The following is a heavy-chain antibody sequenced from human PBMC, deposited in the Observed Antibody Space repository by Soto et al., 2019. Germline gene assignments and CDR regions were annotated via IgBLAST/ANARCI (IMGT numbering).Heavy chain of an antibody. CDR3: ARAKSTGYDILTGYYGNWFDP. V-gene: IGHV4-31*03. D-gene: IGHD3-9*01. CDR2: IYYSGST. Sequence: PSETLSLTCTVSGGSISSGGYYWGWIRQHPGKGLEWIGYIYYSGSTYYNPSLKSRVTISVDTSKNQFSLKLSSVTAADTAVYYCARAKSTGYDILTGYYGNWFDPWGQGTLVTVSS. CDR1: GGSISSGGYY. J-gene: IGHJ5*02.